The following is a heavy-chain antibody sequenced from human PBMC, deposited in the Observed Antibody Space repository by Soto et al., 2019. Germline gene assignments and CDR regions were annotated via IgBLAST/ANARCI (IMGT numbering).Heavy chain of an antibody. J-gene: IGHJ4*02. D-gene: IGHD6-13*01. CDR2: VSGSGGNT. Sequence: VQLLESGGGLVQPGGSLRLSCAASGFTFSNYAMSWVRQAPGKGLGWVSAVSGSGGNTYYADSVQGRFTISRDNSKNMLNLQMNSLRAEDTAVYYCAKLNLFVSAAAGRGPFDYWRQGTLVTVSS. CDR1: GFTFSNYA. CDR3: AKLNLFVSAAAGRGPFDY. V-gene: IGHV3-23*01.